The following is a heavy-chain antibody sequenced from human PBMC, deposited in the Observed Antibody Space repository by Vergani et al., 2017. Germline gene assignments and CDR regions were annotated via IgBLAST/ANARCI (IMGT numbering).Heavy chain of an antibody. V-gene: IGHV3-11*04. CDR3: ASEGELTGYYYYYMDV. CDR2: ISSSGSTI. J-gene: IGHJ6*03. D-gene: IGHD1-26*01. CDR1: GFNISHYY. Sequence: QLHLVESGGGFVKPGGSLRLSCSASGFNISHYYMSWIRQAPGKGLEWVSYISSSGSTIFHADSVKGRFTISRDNAKNSLYLQMNSLRAEDTAVYYCASEGELTGYYYYYMDVWGKGTTVTVSS.